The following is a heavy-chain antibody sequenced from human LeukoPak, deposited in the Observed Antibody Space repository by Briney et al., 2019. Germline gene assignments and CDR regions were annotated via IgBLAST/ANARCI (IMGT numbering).Heavy chain of an antibody. CDR2: ISAYNGNT. Sequence: ASVEVSCKASGYTFTSYYMHWVRQAPGQGLEWMGWISAYNGNTNYAQKLQGRVTMTTDTSTSTAYMELRSLRSDDTAVYYCAREKLLWFGDPPDYWGQGTLVTVSS. D-gene: IGHD3-10*01. CDR1: GYTFTSYY. V-gene: IGHV1-18*04. J-gene: IGHJ4*02. CDR3: AREKLLWFGDPPDY.